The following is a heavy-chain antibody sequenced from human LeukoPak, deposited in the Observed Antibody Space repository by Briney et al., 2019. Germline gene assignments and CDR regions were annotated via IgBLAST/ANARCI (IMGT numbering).Heavy chain of an antibody. CDR2: ISGSGAST. J-gene: IGHJ4*02. V-gene: IGHV3-23*01. D-gene: IGHD6-19*01. CDR1: GFTFSSYA. CDR3: AKEKYSSGWFDY. Sequence: GGSLRLSCAASGFTFSSYAMSWVRQAPGKGLEWVSAISGSGASTYYADSAKGRFTISRDNSKNALNLQMNSLRAEDTAVYYCAKEKYSSGWFDYWGQGTLVTVSS.